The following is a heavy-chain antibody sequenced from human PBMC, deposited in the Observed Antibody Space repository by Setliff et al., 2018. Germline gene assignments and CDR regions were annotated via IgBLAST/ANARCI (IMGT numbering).Heavy chain of an antibody. Sequence: SETLSLTCAAYGGTFSDYYWTWIRQPPGKGLEWIGEINHSGSTNYNPSLKSRVTISVDTSKNQFSLKLSSVTAADTAVYYCARAISGWYSAFYYYMDVWGKGTTVTVSS. CDR2: INHSGST. V-gene: IGHV4-34*01. CDR1: GGTFSDYY. J-gene: IGHJ6*03. D-gene: IGHD6-19*01. CDR3: ARAISGWYSAFYYYMDV.